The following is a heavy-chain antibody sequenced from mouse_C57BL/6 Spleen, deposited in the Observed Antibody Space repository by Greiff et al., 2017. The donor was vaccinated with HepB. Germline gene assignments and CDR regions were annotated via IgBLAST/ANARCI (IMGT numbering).Heavy chain of an antibody. CDR1: GFTFSDYG. V-gene: IGHV5-17*01. Sequence: EVKVVESGGGLVKPGGSLKLSCAASGFTFSDYGMHWVRQAPEKGLEWVAYISSGSSTIYYADTVKGRFTISRDNAKNTLFLQMTSLRSEDTAMYYCARELGHYAMDYWGQGTSVTVSS. CDR2: ISSGSSTI. D-gene: IGHD4-1*01. CDR3: ARELGHYAMDY. J-gene: IGHJ4*01.